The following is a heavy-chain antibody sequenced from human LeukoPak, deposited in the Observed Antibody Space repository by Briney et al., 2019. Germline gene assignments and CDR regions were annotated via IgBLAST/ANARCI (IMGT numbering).Heavy chain of an antibody. V-gene: IGHV3-48*03. J-gene: IGHJ4*02. CDR2: TSSSGSTI. D-gene: IGHD1-26*01. CDR3: AREWKVGATTWGFDY. Sequence: GGSLRLSCAASGFTFSSYEMNWVRQAPGKGLEWVSYTSSSGSTIYYADSVKGRFTISRDNAKNSLYLQMNSLRAEDTAVYYCAREWKVGATTWGFDYWGQGTLVTVSS. CDR1: GFTFSSYE.